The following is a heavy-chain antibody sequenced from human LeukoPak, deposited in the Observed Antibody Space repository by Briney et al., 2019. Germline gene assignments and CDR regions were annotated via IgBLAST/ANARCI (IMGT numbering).Heavy chain of an antibody. D-gene: IGHD3-10*01. V-gene: IGHV3-23*01. CDR3: ARARYYGDAFDI. Sequence: GGSLRLSCTVSGFSVSTSGMSWVRQAQGKGLQTISAISVDGESAYYADSVKGRFTISRDNAKNSLYLQMNSLRADDTAVYYCARARYYGDAFDIWGQGTMVTVSS. J-gene: IGHJ3*02. CDR1: GFSVSTSG. CDR2: ISVDGESA.